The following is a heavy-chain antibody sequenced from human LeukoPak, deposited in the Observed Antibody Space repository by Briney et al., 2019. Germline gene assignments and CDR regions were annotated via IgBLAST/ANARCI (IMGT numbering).Heavy chain of an antibody. CDR3: AGIRYYYDDY. CDR2: IKSDGIGT. V-gene: IGHV3-74*01. Sequence: GGSLRLSCVASGFTFSSYWMYWVRQAPGKGLVWVSHIKSDGIGTTYADSVKGRFTISRDNAKNTVYLQMSSLRAEDTAVYYCAGIRYYYDDYWGQGTLVTVSS. CDR1: GFTFSSYW. J-gene: IGHJ4*02. D-gene: IGHD3-22*01.